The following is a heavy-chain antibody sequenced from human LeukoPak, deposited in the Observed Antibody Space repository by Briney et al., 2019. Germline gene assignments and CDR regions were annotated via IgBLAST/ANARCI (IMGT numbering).Heavy chain of an antibody. V-gene: IGHV3-30-3*01. D-gene: IGHD3-16*01. CDR3: ARDVGNGGETADY. CDR2: ISYDGSNK. J-gene: IGHJ4*02. Sequence: GRSLRLSCAASGFTFSSYAMHWVRQAPGKGLEWVAVISYDGSNKYYADSVKGRFTISRDNSKSTLYLQMNSLRAEDTAVYYCARDVGNGGETADYWGQGTLVTVSS. CDR1: GFTFSSYA.